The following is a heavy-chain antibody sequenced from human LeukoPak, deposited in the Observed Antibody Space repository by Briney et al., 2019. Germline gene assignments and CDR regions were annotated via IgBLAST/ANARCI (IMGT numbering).Heavy chain of an antibody. V-gene: IGHV3-33*08. D-gene: IGHD6-13*01. CDR1: GFTFSSYA. CDR3: ARDMHSSSWAPPNAFDI. CDR2: IWFDGSIE. Sequence: GGSLRLSCAASGFTFSSYAMSWVRQAPGKGLEWVSVIWFDGSIEYSADSVKGRFTISRDNSKNALYLQMNSLRAEDTAVYYCARDMHSSSWAPPNAFDIWGQGTVVTVSS. J-gene: IGHJ3*02.